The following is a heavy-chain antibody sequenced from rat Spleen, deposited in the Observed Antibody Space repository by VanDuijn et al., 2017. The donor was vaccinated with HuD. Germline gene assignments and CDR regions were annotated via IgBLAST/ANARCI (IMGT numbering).Heavy chain of an antibody. V-gene: IGHV5-31*01. J-gene: IGHJ2*01. CDR2: ITNTGGST. Sequence: EVQLVESGGGLVQPGRSLKLSCVASGFTFNNYWMTWIRQAPGKGLEWVASITNTGGSTYYPDSVKGRFTISRDNAKSTLYLQMNSLRSEDTATYYCTRDRGNIGTTPFDYWGQGVMVTVSS. CDR1: GFTFNNYW. CDR3: TRDRGNIGTTPFDY. D-gene: IGHD1-5*01.